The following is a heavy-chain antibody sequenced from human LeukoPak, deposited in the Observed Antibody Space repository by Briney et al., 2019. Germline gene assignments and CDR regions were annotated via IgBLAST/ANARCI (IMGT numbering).Heavy chain of an antibody. Sequence: GASVKVSCKASGYTFTSYGISWVRQAPGQGLEWMGWISAYNGNTNYAQKLQGRVTMTTDTSTSTAYMELRSLRSDDTAVYYCARARLATIRATPDYWGQGTLVTVSS. CDR3: ARARLATIRATPDY. J-gene: IGHJ4*02. V-gene: IGHV1-18*01. CDR2: ISAYNGNT. D-gene: IGHD5-12*01. CDR1: GYTFTSYG.